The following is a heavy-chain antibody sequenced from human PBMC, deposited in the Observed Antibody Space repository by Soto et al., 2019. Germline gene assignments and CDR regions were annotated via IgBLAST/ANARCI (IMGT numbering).Heavy chain of an antibody. Sequence: VDSVKVSCKASGYIFSRYAMHWVRQAPGQRLEWMGWIDAGNGNTKYSKNLQGRVTITRDTSATTAYMELSSLTSEDTAVYYCARDRNYDSSGYYGSWGQGTLVTVYS. CDR2: IDAGNGNT. D-gene: IGHD3-22*01. V-gene: IGHV1-3*01. J-gene: IGHJ4*02. CDR1: GYIFSRYA. CDR3: ARDRNYDSSGYYGS.